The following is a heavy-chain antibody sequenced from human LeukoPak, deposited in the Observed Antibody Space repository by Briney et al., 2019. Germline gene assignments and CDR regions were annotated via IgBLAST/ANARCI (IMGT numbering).Heavy chain of an antibody. J-gene: IGHJ4*02. V-gene: IGHV3-33*01. D-gene: IGHD3-10*01. CDR3: ARDGIRGALDY. CDR1: GFTFSSYV. CDR2: IWADGSNK. Sequence: GSLRLSCAASGFTFSSYVMHWVRQAPGKGLEWVAVIWADGSNKYYADSVKGRFTISRDNFKNTLYLEMNSLRAEDTAVYYCARDGIRGALDYWGQGTLFTVS.